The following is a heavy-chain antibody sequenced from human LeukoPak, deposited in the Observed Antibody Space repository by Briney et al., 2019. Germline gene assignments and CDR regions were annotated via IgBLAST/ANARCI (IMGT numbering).Heavy chain of an antibody. CDR3: ARGRGFTLIDY. V-gene: IGHV3-23*01. J-gene: IGHJ4*02. Sequence: GGSLRLSCAASGFTFSSYAMSWVRQAPGKGLEWVSVISGSGGSTYYADSVRGRFTISRDNAKNSLYQQMNSLRAEDTAVYYCARGRGFTLIDYWGQGTLVTVSS. CDR2: ISGSGGST. CDR1: GFTFSSYA. D-gene: IGHD5-12*01.